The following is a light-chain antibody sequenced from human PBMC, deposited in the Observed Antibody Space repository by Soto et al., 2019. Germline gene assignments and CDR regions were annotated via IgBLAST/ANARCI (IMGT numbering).Light chain of an antibody. V-gene: IGLV2-23*01. CDR3: CSYAGSGTDNYV. J-gene: IGLJ1*01. CDR2: EGI. CDR1: SSDIGTYNL. Sequence: QSALTQPASVSGSPGQSITISCTGTSSDIGTYNLVSWYQHYPGKAPKLMIYEGIKRPSGVSNRFSGSTSGNTAFLTISGLQAEDEADYYCCSYAGSGTDNYVFGSGTKVTVL.